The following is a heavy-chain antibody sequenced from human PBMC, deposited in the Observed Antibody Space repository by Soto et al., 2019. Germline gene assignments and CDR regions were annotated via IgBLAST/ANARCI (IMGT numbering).Heavy chain of an antibody. J-gene: IGHJ6*03. CDR2: IWYDGSNK. Sequence: QVQLVESGGGVVQPGRSLRLSCAASGFTFSSYGMHWVRQAPGKGLEWVAVIWYDGSNKYYADSVKGRFTISRDNSKNTLYLQMNSLRAEDTAVYYCAREGGNHGNYYYYYMDVLGKGTTVTVSS. D-gene: IGHD1-1*01. CDR3: AREGGNHGNYYYYYMDV. CDR1: GFTFSSYG. V-gene: IGHV3-33*01.